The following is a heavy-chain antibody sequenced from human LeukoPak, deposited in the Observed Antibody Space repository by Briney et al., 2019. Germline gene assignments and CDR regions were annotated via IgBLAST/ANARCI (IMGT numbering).Heavy chain of an antibody. CDR3: ARVVGDYLDY. Sequence: SETLSLTCTVSGYSISSGYYWGWIRQPAGKGLEWSGSIYYSGITQYNPSLKSRVTLSLDTSKNQFSLKLSSVTAADTAVYYCARVVGDYLDYWGQGTLVAVSS. V-gene: IGHV4-38-2*02. D-gene: IGHD2-21*02. CDR1: GYSISSGYY. CDR2: IYYSGIT. J-gene: IGHJ4*02.